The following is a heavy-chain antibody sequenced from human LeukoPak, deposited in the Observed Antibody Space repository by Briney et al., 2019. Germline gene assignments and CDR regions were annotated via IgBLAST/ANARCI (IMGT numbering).Heavy chain of an antibody. CDR1: GYTFTSYD. CDR2: MNPNSGNT. CDR3: ARSVWFGEYYGMDV. Sequence: ASVKVSCKASGYTFTSYDINWVRQATGQGLEWMGCMNPNSGNTGYAQKFQGRVTITRNTSISTAYMELSSLRSEDTAVYYCARSVWFGEYYGMDVWGQGTTVTVSS. V-gene: IGHV1-8*03. D-gene: IGHD3-10*01. J-gene: IGHJ6*02.